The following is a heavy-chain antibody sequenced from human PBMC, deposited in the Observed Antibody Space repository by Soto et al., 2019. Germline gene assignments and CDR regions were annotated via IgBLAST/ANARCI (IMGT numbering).Heavy chain of an antibody. V-gene: IGHV3-74*01. D-gene: IGHD6-13*01. CDR1: GFTFSSYW. CDR3: SRGGYTREYRREY. Sequence: EVQLVESGGGLVQPGGSLSLSCAATGFTFSSYWMHWVRQAPGKGLVWVSRIDGDGSSTNDADSVKGRFTISRDNSKKSLYLKMNSLRVENTAMYYCSRGGYTREYRREYWVQGALVTVSS. J-gene: IGHJ4*02. CDR2: IDGDGSST.